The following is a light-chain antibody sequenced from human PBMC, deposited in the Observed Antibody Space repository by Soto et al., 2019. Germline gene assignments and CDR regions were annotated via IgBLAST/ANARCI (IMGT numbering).Light chain of an antibody. CDR2: AAS. V-gene: IGKV1-39*01. CDR1: QSISSY. Sequence: DIQMTQSPSSLSASVGDRVTITCRASQSISSYLNWYQKKLGKAPKLLIYAASSLQSGVPSRFSGSGSGTDFTLPIRSLQPEDLETYYCQQSSRTPCTFGQGPRWKSN. CDR3: QQSSRTPCT. J-gene: IGKJ1*01.